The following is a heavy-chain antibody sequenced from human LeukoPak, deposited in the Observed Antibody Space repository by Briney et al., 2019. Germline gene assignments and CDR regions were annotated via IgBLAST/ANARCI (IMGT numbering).Heavy chain of an antibody. V-gene: IGHV3-23*01. CDR3: AKDYMRYYYGSGSYNLFDY. Sequence: GGSLRLSCAASGFTFSTYAVNWVRQAPGKGLEWVSTISGSGDSTYYADSVKGRFTISRDNSKDTLYLQMSSVRVDDTAVYYCAKDYMRYYYGSGSYNLFDYWGQGTLVTVSS. CDR2: ISGSGDST. J-gene: IGHJ4*02. D-gene: IGHD3-10*01. CDR1: GFTFSTYA.